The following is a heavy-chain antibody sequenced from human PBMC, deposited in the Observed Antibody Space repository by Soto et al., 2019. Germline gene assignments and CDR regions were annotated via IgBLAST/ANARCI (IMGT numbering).Heavy chain of an antibody. CDR1: GFTFSSYA. CDR3: AKASAAAGTSLYYDYGLDV. D-gene: IGHD6-13*01. V-gene: IGHV3-23*01. J-gene: IGHJ6*02. Sequence: VQLLESGGALVQPGGSLRLSCAASGFTFSSYAVSWVRQAPGKGLEWVSGLSGGGGSTSYADSVRGRFTIYRDNSKSTLYLQMNILKAEDTAVYYCAKASAAAGTSLYYDYGLDVWGQGTTVTVSS. CDR2: LSGGGGST.